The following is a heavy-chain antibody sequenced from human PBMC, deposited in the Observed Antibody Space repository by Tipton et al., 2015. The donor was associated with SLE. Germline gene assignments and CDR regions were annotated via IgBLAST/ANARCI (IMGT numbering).Heavy chain of an antibody. CDR2: IIPIFGVA. CDR1: GVTFDSYT. CDR3: AREEANRDH. V-gene: IGHV1-69*09. J-gene: IGHJ4*02. Sequence: QLVQSGAEVKKPGSSVKVSCKASGVTFDSYTVTWVRQAPGQGLEWMGRIIPIFGVANYAQRFQGRVTITADKSTNTAYMELRGLRSDYTAIYYCAREEANRDHWGQGTLITVSS. D-gene: IGHD1-14*01.